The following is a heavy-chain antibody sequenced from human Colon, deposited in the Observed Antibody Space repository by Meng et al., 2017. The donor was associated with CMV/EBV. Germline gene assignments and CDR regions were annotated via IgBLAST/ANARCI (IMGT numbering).Heavy chain of an antibody. V-gene: IGHV3-7*01. CDR3: ARGLHW. CDR2: MNQDGSEY. D-gene: IGHD1-1*01. J-gene: IGHJ4*02. Sequence: GESLKISCAASGFTFNNYAMSWVRLAPGKGLEWVANMNQDGSEYYYVDSVKGRFTISRDNAKNSLYLQMNRLRVEDTAIYYCARGLHWWGQGTLVTVSS. CDR1: GFTFNNYA.